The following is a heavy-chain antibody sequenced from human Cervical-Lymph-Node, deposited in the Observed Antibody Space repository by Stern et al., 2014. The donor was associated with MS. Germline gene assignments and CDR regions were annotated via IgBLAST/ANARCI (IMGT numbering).Heavy chain of an antibody. Sequence: MQLVESGAEVKKPGASVKVSCTAAGYIFTAYYIHWLRQAPGQGLVWLGWIGPDRGGTNYAQKFQGRVTMTRDTSISTAYMELTSPTSDDTAVYYCARMAYSNIYYAGLDIWGQGTMVTVSS. D-gene: IGHD6-13*01. J-gene: IGHJ3*02. V-gene: IGHV1-2*02. CDR3: ARMAYSNIYYAGLDI. CDR2: IGPDRGGT. CDR1: GYIFTAYY.